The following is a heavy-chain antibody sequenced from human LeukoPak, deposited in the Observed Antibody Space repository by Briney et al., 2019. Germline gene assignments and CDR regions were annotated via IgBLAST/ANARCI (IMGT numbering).Heavy chain of an antibody. J-gene: IGHJ4*02. V-gene: IGHV3-23*01. CDR3: AKAEYYYDSSGYWSY. Sequence: VGSLRLSCAASGFTFSSYAMSWVRQAPGKRLEWVSAISGSGGSTYYADSVKGRFTISRDNSKNTLYLQMNSLRAEDTAVYYCAKAEYYYDSSGYWSYWGQGTLVTVSS. CDR2: ISGSGGST. CDR1: GFTFSSYA. D-gene: IGHD3-22*01.